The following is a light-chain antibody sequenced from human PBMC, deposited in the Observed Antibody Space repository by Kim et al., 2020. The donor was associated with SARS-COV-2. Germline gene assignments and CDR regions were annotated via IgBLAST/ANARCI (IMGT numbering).Light chain of an antibody. CDR3: QQSYNTPWT. CDR1: QSVSTY. J-gene: IGKJ1*01. CDR2: GAS. Sequence: DIQMTQSPSSLSASIGDRVTITCRASQSVSTYLNWYQQKPGTAPKLLIYGASSLQSGVPSRFSGSGSGTDFTLTISSLQPEDFATYYCQQSYNTPWTFGQGTKLEI. V-gene: IGKV1-39*01.